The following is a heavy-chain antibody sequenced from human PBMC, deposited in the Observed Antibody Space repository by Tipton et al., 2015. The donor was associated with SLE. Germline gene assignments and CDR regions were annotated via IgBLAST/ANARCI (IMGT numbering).Heavy chain of an antibody. D-gene: IGHD3-22*01. Sequence: QLVQSGPEVKKPGASVKVSCKASGYTFTSYGISWVRQAPGQGLEWMGWISAYNGNTNYAQKLQGRVTMTTDTSTSTAYMELRSLRSDDTAVYYCARVNYYDSSGYYYYFDYWGQGTLVTVSS. J-gene: IGHJ4*02. CDR2: ISAYNGNT. V-gene: IGHV1-18*04. CDR3: ARVNYYDSSGYYYYFDY. CDR1: GYTFTSYG.